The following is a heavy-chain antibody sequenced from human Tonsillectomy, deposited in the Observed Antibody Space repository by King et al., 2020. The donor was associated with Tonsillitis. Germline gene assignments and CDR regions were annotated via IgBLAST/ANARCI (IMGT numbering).Heavy chain of an antibody. CDR2: ISSSSSYT. J-gene: IGHJ4*02. Sequence: QKQLVQSGGGLVKPGGSLRLSCAASGFTFSDYYMSWIRQAPGKGLEWVSYISSSSSYTNYADSVKGRFTISRDNAKNSLYLQMNSLRAEDTAVYYCARDRRIAAGGGVSYFDYWGQGTLVTVSS. V-gene: IGHV3-11*05. CDR1: GFTFSDYY. CDR3: ARDRRIAAGGGVSYFDY. D-gene: IGHD6-13*01.